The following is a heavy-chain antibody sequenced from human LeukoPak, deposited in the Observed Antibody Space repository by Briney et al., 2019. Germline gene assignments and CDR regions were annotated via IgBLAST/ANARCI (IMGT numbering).Heavy chain of an antibody. CDR3: ARDDTYYYGSGSQTYYYYYGMDV. D-gene: IGHD3-10*01. V-gene: IGHV3-7*01. J-gene: IGHJ6*02. CDR2: IKQDGSEK. CDR1: GFTFSSYW. Sequence: GGSLRLSCAASGFTFSSYWMSWVRQAPGKGLKGVANIKQDGSEKYYVDSGKGRFTMSRENAKNSLYLQMNSLRAEDTAVYYCARDDTYYYGSGSQTYYYYYGMDVWGQGTTVTVSS.